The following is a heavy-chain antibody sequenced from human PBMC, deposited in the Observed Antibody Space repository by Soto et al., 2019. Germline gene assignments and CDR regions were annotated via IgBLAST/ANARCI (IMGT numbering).Heavy chain of an antibody. D-gene: IGHD7-27*01. J-gene: IGHJ6*02. V-gene: IGHV3-30*18. CDR3: ANSLTSPYYYYDTDV. CDR1: GFTFSSYG. CDR2: ISYDGSNK. Sequence: PGGSLRLSCAASGFTFSSYGMHWVRQAPGKGLEWVAVISYDGSNKYYADSVKGRFTITRDNSKNTLYLQMNSLRAEDTAVYYCANSLTSPYYYYDTDVWRHGTTVTVSS.